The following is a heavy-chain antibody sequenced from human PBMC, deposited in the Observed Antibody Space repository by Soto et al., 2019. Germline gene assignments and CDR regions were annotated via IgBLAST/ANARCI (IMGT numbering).Heavy chain of an antibody. CDR1: GFTFSSYW. V-gene: IGHV3-7*01. Sequence: PGGSLRLSCAASGFTFSSYWMSWVRQAPGKGLEWVANIKQDGSEKYYVDSVKGRFTISRDNAKNSLYLQMNSLRAEDTAVYYCARAYCGGDCQYPLFDYWGQGTLVTVSS. J-gene: IGHJ4*02. D-gene: IGHD2-21*02. CDR3: ARAYCGGDCQYPLFDY. CDR2: IKQDGSEK.